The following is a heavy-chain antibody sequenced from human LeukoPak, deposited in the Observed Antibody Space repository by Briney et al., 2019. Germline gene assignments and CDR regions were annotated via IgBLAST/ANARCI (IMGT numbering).Heavy chain of an antibody. CDR3: AEDRYSYAFEYFQH. CDR2: ISYDGSNK. CDR1: GFTFSSYG. Sequence: GGSLRLSCAASGFTFSSYGMHWVRQAPGKGLERVAVISYDGSNKYYADSVKGRFTISRDNSKNTLYLQMNSLRAEDTAVYYCAEDRYSYAFEYFQHWGQGTLVTVSS. D-gene: IGHD5-18*01. J-gene: IGHJ1*01. V-gene: IGHV3-30*18.